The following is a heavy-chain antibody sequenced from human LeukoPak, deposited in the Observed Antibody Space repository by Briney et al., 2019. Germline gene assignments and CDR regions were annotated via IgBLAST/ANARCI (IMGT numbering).Heavy chain of an antibody. CDR3: AREQPADNYYGMDV. V-gene: IGHV1-2*06. J-gene: IGHJ6*02. CDR2: INPNSGGT. Sequence: ASVKVSCKASGYTFTGYYMHWVRQAPGQGLVWMGRINPNSGGTNYAQKFQGRVTMTRDTSISTAYMELGSLRSDDTAVYYCAREQPADNYYGMDVWGQGTTVTVSS. D-gene: IGHD2-2*01. CDR1: GYTFTGYY.